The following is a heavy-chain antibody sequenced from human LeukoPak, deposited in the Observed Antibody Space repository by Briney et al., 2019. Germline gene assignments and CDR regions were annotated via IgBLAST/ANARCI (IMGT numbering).Heavy chain of an antibody. V-gene: IGHV3-23*01. D-gene: IGHD6-19*01. J-gene: IGHJ4*02. CDR2: IRAEGEPP. CDR1: GFSLTTYS. Sequence: VGSLRLSRRPSGFSLTTYSMNSVPQAPGKGLERVSVIRAEGEPPRYTAYGKGRFNISRDNSKNMLYLQMHNLRAEDTAIYYCGKDGHCHDSVCPTKIVVAGYVDHWGQGTLVTVSS. CDR3: GKDGHCHDSVCPTKIVVAGYVDH.